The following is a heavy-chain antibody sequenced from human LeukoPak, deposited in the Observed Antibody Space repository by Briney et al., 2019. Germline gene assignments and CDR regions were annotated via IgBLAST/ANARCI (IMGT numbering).Heavy chain of an antibody. CDR2: INPSGGST. CDR1: GYTFTSYY. Sequence: ASVKVSCKASGYTFTSYYMHWVRQAPGQGLEWMGIINPSGGSTSYAQKFQGRVTMTTDTSTTTAYMELRSLRSDDTAVYYCGRDGYYDSSGYMSWFDPWGQGTLVTVSS. CDR3: GRDGYYDSSGYMSWFDP. J-gene: IGHJ5*02. D-gene: IGHD3-22*01. V-gene: IGHV1-46*01.